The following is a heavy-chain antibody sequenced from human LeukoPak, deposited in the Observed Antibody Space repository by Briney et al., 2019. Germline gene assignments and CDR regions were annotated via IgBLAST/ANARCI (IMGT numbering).Heavy chain of an antibody. D-gene: IGHD6-6*01. J-gene: IGHJ4*02. Sequence: PGGSLRLSCAASGFTFSSYAMSWVRQAPGKGLEWVSAISGSGGSTYYADSVKGRFTISRDNSKNTLYLQMNSLRAEDTAVYYCARKGRSSGGAPEGFDYWGQGTLVTVSS. CDR2: ISGSGGST. CDR3: ARKGRSSGGAPEGFDY. V-gene: IGHV3-23*01. CDR1: GFTFSSYA.